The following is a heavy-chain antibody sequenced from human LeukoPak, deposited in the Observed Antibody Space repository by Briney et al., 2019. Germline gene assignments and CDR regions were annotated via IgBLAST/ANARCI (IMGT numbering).Heavy chain of an antibody. J-gene: IGHJ4*02. CDR2: IYYSGST. CDR3: ARDNRATSLWTRVEYFDY. D-gene: IGHD5-12*01. V-gene: IGHV4-59*01. CDR1: GGSISRYY. Sequence: SETLSLTCTVSGGSISRYYWRWIRQPPGKGLEWIGYIYYSGSTNYNPSLKSRVTISVDTSKNQFSLKLNSVTAADTAVYYCARDNRATSLWTRVEYFDYWGQGTLVTVSS.